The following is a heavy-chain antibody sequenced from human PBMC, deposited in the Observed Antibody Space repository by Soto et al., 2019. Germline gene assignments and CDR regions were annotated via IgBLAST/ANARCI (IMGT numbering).Heavy chain of an antibody. J-gene: IGHJ4*02. Sequence: ASVKVSCKASGYTFTSYGISWVRQAPGQGLEWMGWINPNSGGTNYAQKFQGWVTMTRDTSISTAYMELSRLRSDDTAVYYCARAQLYYYDSSGYYLRYWGQGTLVTVSS. D-gene: IGHD3-22*01. CDR1: GYTFTSYG. CDR3: ARAQLYYYDSSGYYLRY. V-gene: IGHV1-2*04. CDR2: INPNSGGT.